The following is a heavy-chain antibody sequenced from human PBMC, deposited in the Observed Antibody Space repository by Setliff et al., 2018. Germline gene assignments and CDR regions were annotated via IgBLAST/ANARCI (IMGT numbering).Heavy chain of an antibody. CDR1: GGAFSSYA. J-gene: IGHJ3*01. V-gene: IGHV1-69*11. CDR3: ARGRDGYTSNALEF. CDR2: IIPVIDTT. D-gene: IGHD5-12*01. Sequence: GASVKVSCKASGGAFSSYALTWVRQAPGQGLEWMGRIIPVIDTTDYAQTFQERVTITADESTRTVYMELSSLGSEDTAIYYCARGRDGYTSNALEFWGQGTMVTVS.